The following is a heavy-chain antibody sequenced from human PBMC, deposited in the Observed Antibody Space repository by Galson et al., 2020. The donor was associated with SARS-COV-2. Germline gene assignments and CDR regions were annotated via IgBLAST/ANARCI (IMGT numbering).Heavy chain of an antibody. CDR3: ARDVDVVPEAYLEH. CDR1: GFTFTTYA. Sequence: GESLKISCAASGFTFTTYAMHWVRQAPGKGLEWVAVVSYDGTNKYYADFVKGRFTISRDNSKNTLFLQMNSLRAEDTAVYYCARDVDVVPEAYLEHWGQGALVTVSS. J-gene: IGHJ4*02. D-gene: IGHD2-2*01. V-gene: IGHV3-30*04. CDR2: VSYDGTNK.